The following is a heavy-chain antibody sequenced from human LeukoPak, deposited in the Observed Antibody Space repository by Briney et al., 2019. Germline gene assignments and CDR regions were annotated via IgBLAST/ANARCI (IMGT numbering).Heavy chain of an antibody. Sequence: SETLSLTCTVSGGSISSYYWSWIRQPPGKGLEWIGYIYYSGSTNYNPSLKSRVTISVDTSKNQFSLKLSSVTAADTAVYYCARGQWLPIDAFDIWGQGTMVTVPS. CDR1: GGSISSYY. CDR3: ARGQWLPIDAFDI. V-gene: IGHV4-59*01. D-gene: IGHD6-19*01. CDR2: IYYSGST. J-gene: IGHJ3*02.